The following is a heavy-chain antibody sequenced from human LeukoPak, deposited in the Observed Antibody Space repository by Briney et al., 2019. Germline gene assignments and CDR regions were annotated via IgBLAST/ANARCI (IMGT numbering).Heavy chain of an antibody. CDR1: GGSISSLY. D-gene: IGHD6-19*01. CDR2: ISGSGGST. Sequence: ETLSLTCSVSGGSISSLYWSWVRQAPGKGLEWVSAISGSGGSTYYADSVKGRFTISRDNSKNTLYLQMNSLRAEDTAVYYCAKDNSSGWYETRGYFDYWGQGTLVTVSS. CDR3: AKDNSSGWYETRGYFDY. J-gene: IGHJ4*02. V-gene: IGHV3-23*01.